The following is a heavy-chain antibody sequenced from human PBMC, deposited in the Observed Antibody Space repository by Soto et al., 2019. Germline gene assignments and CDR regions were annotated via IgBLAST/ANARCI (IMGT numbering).Heavy chain of an antibody. Sequence: SETLSLTCTVSGGSVSSWYYYWSWIRQPPGKGLEWIGYIYYSGNTNYNPSLKSRVIISVDTSKNLFSLKLTSVTAADTAVYYCARIPVDTSMIYWIDPWGQGTLVTVPS. CDR2: IYYSGNT. J-gene: IGHJ5*02. CDR1: GGSVSSWYYY. CDR3: ARIPVDTSMIYWIDP. D-gene: IGHD5-18*01. V-gene: IGHV4-61*01.